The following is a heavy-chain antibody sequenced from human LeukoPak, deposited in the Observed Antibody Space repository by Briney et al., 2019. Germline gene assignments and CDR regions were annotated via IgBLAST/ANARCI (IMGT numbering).Heavy chain of an antibody. Sequence: GGSLRLSCAASGFTFSSYAMSWVRQAPGKGLEWVSAISGSGGSTYYADSVKGRFTISRDNSKNTLYLRMNSLRAEDTAVYYCAKDLRFGPTMVLGDYGMDVWGQGTTVTVSS. V-gene: IGHV3-23*01. CDR2: ISGSGGST. D-gene: IGHD3-10*01. J-gene: IGHJ6*02. CDR1: GFTFSSYA. CDR3: AKDLRFGPTMVLGDYGMDV.